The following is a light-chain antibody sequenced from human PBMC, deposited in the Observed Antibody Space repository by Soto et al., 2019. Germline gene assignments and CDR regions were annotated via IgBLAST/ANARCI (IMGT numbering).Light chain of an antibody. J-gene: IGKJ2*01. Sequence: DIQMTQSPSSLSASVGDRVTITCRASQSISSYLNWYQHKPGKAPKLLLYAASSLQSGVPSRFSGSGSGTDFTLTISSLQTEDFATYYCQQSYSTPYTFGQGTKLEIK. CDR2: AAS. V-gene: IGKV1-39*01. CDR1: QSISSY. CDR3: QQSYSTPYT.